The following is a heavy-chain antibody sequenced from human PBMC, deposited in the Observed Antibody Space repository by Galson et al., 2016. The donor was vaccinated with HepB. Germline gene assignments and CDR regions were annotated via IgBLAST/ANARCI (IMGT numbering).Heavy chain of an antibody. D-gene: IGHD3-22*01. Sequence: SETLSLTCAVSGGSVSSHNWWSWVRQPPGKGLEWIGEVFHSGSTNYNPSLKSRVTISVDTSKNQFTLKMSSVAAADSAVYYCARGDYDTRGYTMTFDYWGQGTLVTVFS. CDR1: GGSVSSHNW. J-gene: IGHJ4*02. CDR2: VFHSGST. V-gene: IGHV4-4*02. CDR3: ARGDYDTRGYTMTFDY.